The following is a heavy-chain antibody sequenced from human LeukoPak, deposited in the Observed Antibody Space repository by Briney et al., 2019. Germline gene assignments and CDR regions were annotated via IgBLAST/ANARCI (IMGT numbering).Heavy chain of an antibody. Sequence: GESLKISCKGSGYSFTSYWIGWVRQMPGKGLEWMGIIYPGDSDTRYSPSFQGQVTISADKSISTAYLQWSSLEASDTAMYYCARHTLPYYYDSSGYCDYWGQGTLVTVSS. D-gene: IGHD3-22*01. CDR3: ARHTLPYYYDSSGYCDY. CDR1: GYSFTSYW. CDR2: IYPGDSDT. V-gene: IGHV5-51*01. J-gene: IGHJ4*02.